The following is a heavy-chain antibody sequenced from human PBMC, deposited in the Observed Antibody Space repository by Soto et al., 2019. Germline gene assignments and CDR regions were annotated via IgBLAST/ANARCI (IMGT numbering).Heavy chain of an antibody. CDR1: GLTVSGKKY. J-gene: IGHJ3*01. Sequence: DVQLVESGGGLIQPGESLRLSCSAFGLTVSGKKYVAWVRQAPGKGLEWISALYDVDGTYYADSVKGRFTTTSDSSKTTVYLQMNGLRPDDTAVYYCASWHEREHAYDVWGRGTTVTVSS. D-gene: IGHD1-1*01. CDR3: ASWHEREHAYDV. CDR2: LYDVDGT. V-gene: IGHV3-53*01.